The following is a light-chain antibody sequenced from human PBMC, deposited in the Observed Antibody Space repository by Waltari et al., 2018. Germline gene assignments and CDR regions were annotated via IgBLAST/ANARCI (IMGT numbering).Light chain of an antibody. CDR2: DVT. CDR1: NSYVGGYDY. J-gene: IGLJ1*01. V-gene: IGLV2-14*03. Sequence: QSALTQPPSVSGSPGQSITISCTGTNSYVGGYDYVSWYQHHPGKAPKVMIYDVTKRPSGVSDLCSGPNSGNTASRSISGLQSEDDADYYCSSYASSNTYVFGSGTKVTVL. CDR3: SSYASSNTYV.